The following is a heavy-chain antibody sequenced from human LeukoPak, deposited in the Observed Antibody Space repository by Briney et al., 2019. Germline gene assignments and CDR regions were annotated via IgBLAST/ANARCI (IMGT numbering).Heavy chain of an antibody. J-gene: IGHJ6*02. Sequence: SETLSLTCAVYGGSFSGYYWSWIRQPPGKGLEWIGEINHSGSTNYNPSLKSRVTISVDTSKNQFSLKLSSVTAADTAVYYCARGDSSGWYSSALNYYYGMDVWGQGTTVAVSS. V-gene: IGHV4-34*01. CDR2: INHSGST. D-gene: IGHD6-19*01. CDR3: ARGDSSGWYSSALNYYYGMDV. CDR1: GGSFSGYY.